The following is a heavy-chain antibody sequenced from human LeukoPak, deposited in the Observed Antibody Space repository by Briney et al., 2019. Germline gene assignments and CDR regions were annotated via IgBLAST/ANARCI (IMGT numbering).Heavy chain of an antibody. J-gene: IGHJ4*02. CDR2: ISYDGSNK. Sequence: GRSLRLSCAASGFTFSSYAMHWVRQAPGKGLEWVAVISYDGSNKYYADSVKGRFTISRDNSKNTLYLQMNSLRAEDTAVYYCAKGEDQLLYLSGTTFDYWGQGTLVTVSS. D-gene: IGHD2-2*02. V-gene: IGHV3-30-3*01. CDR1: GFTFSSYA. CDR3: AKGEDQLLYLSGTTFDY.